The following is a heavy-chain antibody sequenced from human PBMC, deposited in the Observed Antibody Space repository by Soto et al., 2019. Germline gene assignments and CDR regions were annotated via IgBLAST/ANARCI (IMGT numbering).Heavy chain of an antibody. J-gene: IGHJ4*02. CDR1: GFTFSDYY. CDR2: ISSSSSYT. Sequence: GSLRLSCAASGFTFSDYYMSWIRQAPGKGLEWVSYISSSSSYTNYADSVKGRFTISRDNAKNSLYLQMNSLRAEGTAVYYCARGSVAAYTIDYWGQGTLVTVS. CDR3: ARGSVAAYTIDY. V-gene: IGHV3-11*06. D-gene: IGHD2-15*01.